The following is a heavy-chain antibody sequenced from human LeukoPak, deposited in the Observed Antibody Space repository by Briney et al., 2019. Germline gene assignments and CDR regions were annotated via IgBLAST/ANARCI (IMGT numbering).Heavy chain of an antibody. V-gene: IGHV4-34*01. D-gene: IGHD2-2*01. CDR1: GGSFSGYY. J-gene: IGHJ3*02. CDR2: INHSGST. CDR3: ARQDIVVVPAAMRCAFDI. Sequence: SETLSLTCAVYGGSFSGYYWSWIRQPPGKGLEWIGEINHSGSTNYNPSLKSRVTISVDTSKNQFSLKLSSVTAADTAVYYCARQDIVVVPAAMRCAFDIWGQGTMVTVSS.